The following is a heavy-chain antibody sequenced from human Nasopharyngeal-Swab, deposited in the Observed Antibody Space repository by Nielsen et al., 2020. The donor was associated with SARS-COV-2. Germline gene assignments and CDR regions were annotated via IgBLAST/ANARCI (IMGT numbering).Heavy chain of an antibody. CDR2: ISSSSSTI. D-gene: IGHD5-12*01. CDR1: GFTFSSYS. Sequence: GESLKISCAASGFTFSSYSMNWVRQAPGKGLEWVSYISSSSSTIYYADSVKGRFTISRDNAKNSLCLQMNSLRDEDTAVYYCAKGATSSGYDPYYYYGMDVWGQGTTVTVSS. CDR3: AKGATSSGYDPYYYYGMDV. J-gene: IGHJ6*02. V-gene: IGHV3-48*02.